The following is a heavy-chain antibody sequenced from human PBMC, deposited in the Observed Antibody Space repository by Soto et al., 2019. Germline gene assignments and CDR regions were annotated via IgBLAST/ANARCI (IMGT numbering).Heavy chain of an antibody. J-gene: IGHJ5*02. CDR3: ARTSGYDSLWFDP. Sequence: QVQLQESGPGLVKPSQTLSLTCTVSGGSISSGDYYWSWIRQPPGKGLEWIGYIYYSGSTYYNPSLKIRVXXSXDXXKNQFSLKLSSVTAADTAVYYCARTSGYDSLWFDPWGQGTLVTVSS. V-gene: IGHV4-30-4*01. CDR2: IYYSGST. D-gene: IGHD5-12*01. CDR1: GGSISSGDYY.